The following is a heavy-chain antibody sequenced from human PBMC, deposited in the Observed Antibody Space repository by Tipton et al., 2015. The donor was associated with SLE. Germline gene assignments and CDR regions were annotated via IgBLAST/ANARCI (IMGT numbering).Heavy chain of an antibody. D-gene: IGHD6-19*01. J-gene: IGHJ6*02. CDR2: IRYDGSNK. V-gene: IGHV3-30*02. CDR3: AKDQAVAGRMGYYYYGMDV. Sequence: SLRLSCAASGFTFSSYGMHWVRQAPGKGLEWVAFIRYDGSNKYYADSVKGRFTISRDNSKNTLYLQMNSLRAEETAVYYCAKDQAVAGRMGYYYYGMDVWGQGTTVTVSS. CDR1: GFTFSSYG.